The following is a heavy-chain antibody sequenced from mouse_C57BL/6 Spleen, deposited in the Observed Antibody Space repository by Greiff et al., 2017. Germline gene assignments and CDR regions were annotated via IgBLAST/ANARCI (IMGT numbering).Heavy chain of an antibody. Sequence: QVQLKESGAELAKPGASVKLSCKASGYTFTSYWMHWVKQRPGQGLEWIGYINPSSGYTKYNQKFKDKATLTADKSSSTAYMQLSSLTYEDSAVYSCARSLYGSSYDYAMDYWGQGTSVTVSS. CDR2: INPSSGYT. D-gene: IGHD1-1*01. J-gene: IGHJ4*01. V-gene: IGHV1-7*01. CDR3: ARSLYGSSYDYAMDY. CDR1: GYTFTSYW.